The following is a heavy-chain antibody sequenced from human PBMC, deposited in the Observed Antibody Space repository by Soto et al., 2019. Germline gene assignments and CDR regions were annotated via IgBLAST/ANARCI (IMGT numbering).Heavy chain of an antibody. CDR3: AREGTYYYDSSGSQSLDY. Sequence: SVKVSCKASGGTFSSYAISWVRQAPGQGLEWMGGIIPIFGTANYAQKFQGRVTITADESTSTAYMELSSLRSEDTAVYYCAREGTYYYDSSGSQSLDYWGQGTLVTV. CDR2: IIPIFGTA. J-gene: IGHJ4*02. V-gene: IGHV1-69*13. CDR1: GGTFSSYA. D-gene: IGHD3-22*01.